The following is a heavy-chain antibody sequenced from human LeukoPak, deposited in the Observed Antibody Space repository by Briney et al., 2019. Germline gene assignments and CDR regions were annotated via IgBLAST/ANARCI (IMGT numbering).Heavy chain of an antibody. CDR3: AKEGIVVVPAAIRGAFDI. CDR1: GFTFSSYA. V-gene: IGHV3-23*01. CDR2: ISGSGGST. Sequence: GGSLRLSCAASGFTFSSYAMSWVRQAPGKGLEWVSAISGSGGSTYYADSVKGRFTISRDNSKNTLYLQMNSLRAEDTAVYYCAKEGIVVVPAAIRGAFDIWGQGTMVTVSS. J-gene: IGHJ3*02. D-gene: IGHD2-2*01.